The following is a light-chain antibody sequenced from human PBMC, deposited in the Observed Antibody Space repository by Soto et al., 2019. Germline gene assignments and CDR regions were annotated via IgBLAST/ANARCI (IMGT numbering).Light chain of an antibody. Sequence: EVVLTQSPGTLSLSPGERATLSCRASQTVSNNYLAWYQQKPGQAPRLLIFGSSDRATGIPDRFSGSGSGTDFTLTISRLEPEDFAVYYRQQYGSSPPYTFGQGTKLEIK. CDR2: GSS. J-gene: IGKJ2*01. CDR3: QQYGSSPPYT. CDR1: QTVSNNY. V-gene: IGKV3-20*01.